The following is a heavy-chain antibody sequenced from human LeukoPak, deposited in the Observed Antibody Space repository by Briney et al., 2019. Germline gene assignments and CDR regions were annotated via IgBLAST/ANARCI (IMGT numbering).Heavy chain of an antibody. CDR1: GYTFANYY. CDR2: INPHSGDT. D-gene: IGHD2-2*01. CDR3: ARSSSTCYDP. Sequence: ASVKVSCKASGYTFANYYIHWVRQAPGQGLEWMGWINPHSGDTNYAQKFQGRVTMAGDTSISTVYMELSRLRSDDTAVYYCARSSSTCYDPWGQGTLVTVSS. J-gene: IGHJ5*02. V-gene: IGHV1-2*02.